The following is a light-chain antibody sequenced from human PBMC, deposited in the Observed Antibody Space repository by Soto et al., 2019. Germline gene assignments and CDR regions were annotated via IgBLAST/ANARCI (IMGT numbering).Light chain of an antibody. J-gene: IGKJ1*01. CDR2: LGS. V-gene: IGKV2-28*01. CDR1: QSLLHSNGYNY. CDR3: MQALQTRT. Sequence: EIVLTQSPLALPVTPGEPASISCRSSQSLLHSNGYNYLDWYLQKPGQSPQLLIFLGSNRASGVPDRFSGSGSGTDFTLKISRVEAEDVGVYYCMQALQTRTFGQGTKMDI.